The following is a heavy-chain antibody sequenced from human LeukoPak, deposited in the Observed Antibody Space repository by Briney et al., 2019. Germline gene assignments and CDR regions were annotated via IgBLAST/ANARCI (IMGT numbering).Heavy chain of an antibody. J-gene: IGHJ6*02. V-gene: IGHV3-23*01. CDR2: ISGSGGST. CDR1: GFTFSNYA. D-gene: IGHD1-14*01. CDR3: AKVSGGGLYYDGMDV. Sequence: PGGSLRLSCAASGFTFSNYATSWVRQAPGKGLEWVSAISGSGGSTYYADSVKGRFTISRDNSKNTLYLQMNSLRAEDTAVYYCAKVSGGGLYYDGMDVWGQGTTVTVSS.